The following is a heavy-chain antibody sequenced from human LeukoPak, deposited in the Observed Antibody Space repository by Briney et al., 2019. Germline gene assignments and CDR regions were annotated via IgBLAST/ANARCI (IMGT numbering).Heavy chain of an antibody. CDR1: GYSFTSYW. Sequence: GESLKISWKGSGYSFTSYWIGWVRQMPGEGLEWMGIIYPGDSDIRYSPSFQGQVTISADKSISTAYLQWSSLKASDTAMYYCARAYSGVDNWFDPWGQGTLVTVSS. D-gene: IGHD2-21*01. V-gene: IGHV5-51*01. CDR2: IYPGDSDI. J-gene: IGHJ5*02. CDR3: ARAYSGVDNWFDP.